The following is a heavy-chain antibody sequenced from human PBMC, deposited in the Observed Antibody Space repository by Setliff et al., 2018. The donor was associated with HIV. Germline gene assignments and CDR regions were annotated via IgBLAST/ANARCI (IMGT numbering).Heavy chain of an antibody. D-gene: IGHD3-22*01. CDR2: IYNSGGT. V-gene: IGHV4-59*01. J-gene: IGHJ1*01. Sequence: PSETLSLTCTVSGGSMSSYFWSWIRQSPGKGLEWIGYIYNSGGTNYNPSLKSRVTISLDTSKNQFSLNLTSVTAADTAIYYCARAHDIRGFGYNLQHWGQGTLVTVSS. CDR3: ARAHDIRGFGYNLQH. CDR1: GGSMSSYF.